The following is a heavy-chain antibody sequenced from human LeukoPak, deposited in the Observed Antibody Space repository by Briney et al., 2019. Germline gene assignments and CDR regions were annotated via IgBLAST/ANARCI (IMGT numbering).Heavy chain of an antibody. V-gene: IGHV1-46*01. J-gene: IGHJ4*02. CDR2: INPSGGST. CDR1: GYTFTSYY. D-gene: IGHD1-1*01. Sequence: ASVKVSCKASGYTFTSYYMHWVRQAPGQGLEWMGIINPSGGSTSYAQKFQGRVTMTRDTPASTVYMELSSLRSEDTAVYYCARYGRWNGYYFDYWGQGTLVTVSS. CDR3: ARYGRWNGYYFDY.